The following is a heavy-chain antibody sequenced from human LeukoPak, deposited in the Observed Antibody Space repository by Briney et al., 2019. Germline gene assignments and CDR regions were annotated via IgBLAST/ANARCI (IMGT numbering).Heavy chain of an antibody. D-gene: IGHD5-18*01. CDR1: GLIFSNYA. CDR3: TTVDTAMETDY. V-gene: IGHV3-15*01. CDR2: IKSKTDGGTT. J-gene: IGHJ4*02. Sequence: GGSLRLSCAASGLIFSNYAMDWVRQAPGKGLEWVGRIKSKTDGGTTDYAAPVKGRFTISRDDSKNTLYLQMNSLKTEDTAVYYCTTVDTAMETDYWGQGTLVTVSS.